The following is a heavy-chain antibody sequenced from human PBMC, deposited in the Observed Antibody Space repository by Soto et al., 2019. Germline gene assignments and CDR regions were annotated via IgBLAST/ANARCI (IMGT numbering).Heavy chain of an antibody. CDR2: IYYSGNT. J-gene: IGHJ2*01. D-gene: IGHD3-10*01. V-gene: IGHV4-59*08. CDR1: GGSISGYY. CDR3: ARHSAGPAWYFDL. Sequence: SETRSLTCTVSGGSISGYYWSWLRQAPGKGLEWVGWIYYSGNTNYNPSLKSRVTISVDSSKNQFSLKLRSVTAADTAVYYFARHSAGPAWYFDLWGPAALVTVSS.